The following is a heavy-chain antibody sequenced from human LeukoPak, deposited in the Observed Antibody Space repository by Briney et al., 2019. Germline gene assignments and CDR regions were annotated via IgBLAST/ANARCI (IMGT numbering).Heavy chain of an antibody. D-gene: IGHD3-22*01. CDR3: ARLRKPYYDSSGYYSSYFDY. Sequence: GESLKISCKASGYSFTSYWIGWVRQRPGRGLEWLGIIHPSDSDTRYSPSFQGQVTISADKSISTAYLQWSSLKASDTAMYYCARLRKPYYDSSGYYSSYFDYWGQGTLVTVSS. CDR1: GYSFTSYW. J-gene: IGHJ4*02. V-gene: IGHV5-51*01. CDR2: IHPSDSDT.